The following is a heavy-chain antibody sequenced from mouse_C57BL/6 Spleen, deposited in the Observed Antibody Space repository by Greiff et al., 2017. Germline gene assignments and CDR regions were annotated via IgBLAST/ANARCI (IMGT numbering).Heavy chain of an antibody. Sequence: QVQLKQPGAELVRPGTSVKLSCKASGYTFTSYWMHWVKQRPGQGLEWIGVIDPSDSYTNYNQKFKGKATLTVDTSSSTAYMQLSSLTSEDSAVYYCARDWGLRYFDVWGTGTTVTVSS. CDR2: IDPSDSYT. J-gene: IGHJ1*03. V-gene: IGHV1-59*01. CDR1: GYTFTSYW. D-gene: IGHD2-4*01. CDR3: ARDWGLRYFDV.